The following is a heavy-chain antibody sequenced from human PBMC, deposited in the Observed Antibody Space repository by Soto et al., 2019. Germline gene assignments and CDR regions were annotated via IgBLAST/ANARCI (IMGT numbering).Heavy chain of an antibody. D-gene: IGHD2-15*01. CDR1: GFAFNSRG. CDR2: ISSSGGST. V-gene: IGHV3-23*01. J-gene: IGHJ4*02. CDR3: ARYCNGGACYSASLDY. Sequence: GGALRLYCAAAGFAFNSRGMNWVRQAPGKGLEWVSTISSSGGSTYYADSVKGRFAVSRDNSKNTLYLQMNSLRPEDTAVYYCARYCNGGACYSASLDYWGQGTQVTVSS.